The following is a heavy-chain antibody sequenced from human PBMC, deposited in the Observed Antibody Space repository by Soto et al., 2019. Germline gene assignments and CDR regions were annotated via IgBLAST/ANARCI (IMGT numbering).Heavy chain of an antibody. V-gene: IGHV3-53*01. CDR1: GFTVSNNY. J-gene: IGHJ6*02. CDR3: APHPGGGGSGNGHGV. CDR2: IYSGGYT. D-gene: IGHD6-25*01. Sequence: EVQLVESGGGLIQPGGSLRLSCAVSGFTVSNNYMSWVRQAPGKGLEGVSVIYSGGYTAYGDSVKGRFTISRDNSKNTRHLQMNSRRAPARAVYSCAPHPGGGGSGNGHGVWGQGTTVTVFS.